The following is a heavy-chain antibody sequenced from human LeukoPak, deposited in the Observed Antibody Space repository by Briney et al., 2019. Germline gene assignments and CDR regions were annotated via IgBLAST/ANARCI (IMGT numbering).Heavy chain of an antibody. CDR2: ISADGDST. D-gene: IGHD2-2*01. V-gene: IGHV3-23*01. Sequence: SGRSLRLSCAASGFTFRSYAMNWLRKAPGKGLEWVSDISADGDSTYYADSVKGRFTISRDNSKNTLYLQMNSLRPGDTAVYYRAKTRYCTSTRCHDIDYWGQGTLFTVSS. J-gene: IGHJ4*01. CDR1: GFTFRSYA. CDR3: AKTRYCTSTRCHDIDY.